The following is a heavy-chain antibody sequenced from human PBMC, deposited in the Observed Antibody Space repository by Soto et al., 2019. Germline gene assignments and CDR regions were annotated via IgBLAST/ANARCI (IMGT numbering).Heavy chain of an antibody. V-gene: IGHV4-34*01. J-gene: IGHJ5*02. CDR1: GGSFSGYY. CDR2: INHSGST. CDR3: ARGRIVVLPGARHNRFDP. Sequence: PSETLSLTCAVYGGSFSGYYWSWIRQPPGKGLEWIGEINHSGSTNYNPSLKSRVTISVDTSKNQFSLKLSSVTAADTAVYYCARGRIVVLPGARHNRFDPWGQGTLVTVSS. D-gene: IGHD2-2*01.